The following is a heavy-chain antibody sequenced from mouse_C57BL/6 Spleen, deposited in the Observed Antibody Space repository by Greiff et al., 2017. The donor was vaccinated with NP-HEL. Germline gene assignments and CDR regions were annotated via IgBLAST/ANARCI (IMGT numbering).Heavy chain of an antibody. CDR2: IDPETGGT. CDR3: TKTTSCWYFDV. CDR1: GYTFTDYE. J-gene: IGHJ1*03. Sequence: VKLQESGAELVRPGASVTLSCKASGYTFTDYEMHWVKQTPVHGLEWIGAIDPETGGTAYNQKFKGKAILTADKSSSTAYMELRSLTSEDSAVYYCTKTTSCWYFDVWGTGTTVTVSS. D-gene: IGHD5-5*01. V-gene: IGHV1-15*01.